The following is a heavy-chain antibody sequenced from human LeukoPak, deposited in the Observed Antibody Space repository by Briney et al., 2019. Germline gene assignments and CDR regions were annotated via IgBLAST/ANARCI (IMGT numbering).Heavy chain of an antibody. CDR1: GGTFSSYA. J-gene: IGHJ5*02. CDR3: ARGREVLRYFDWLLNNWFDP. CDR2: IIPIFGTA. V-gene: IGHV1-69*13. D-gene: IGHD3-9*01. Sequence: VASVKVSCKAPGGTFSSYAISWVRQAPGQGLEWMGGIIPIFGTANYAQKFQGRVTITADESTSTAYMELSSLRSEDTAVYYCARGREVLRYFDWLLNNWFDPWGQGTLVTVSS.